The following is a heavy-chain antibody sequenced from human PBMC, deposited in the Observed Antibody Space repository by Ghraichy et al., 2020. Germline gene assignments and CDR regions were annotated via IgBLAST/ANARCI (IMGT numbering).Heavy chain of an antibody. V-gene: IGHV3-53*01. CDR2: TYTGGNT. CDR1: GFTVSKNY. D-gene: IGHD6-13*01. J-gene: IGHJ6*02. CDR3: ARDRGAYTSTWFRAEVGGMDV. Sequence: GGSLRLSCAASGFTVSKNYLSWVRQAPGKGLEWVSVTYTGGNTQYADSVKGRFTISRDISKNTLYLQMNSLRAEDTAIYYCARDRGAYTSTWFRAEVGGMDVWGPGTTVIVSS.